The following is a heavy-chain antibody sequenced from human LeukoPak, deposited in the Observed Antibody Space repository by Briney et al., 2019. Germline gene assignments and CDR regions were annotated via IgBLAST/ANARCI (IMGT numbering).Heavy chain of an antibody. D-gene: IGHD3-3*01. Sequence: SVKVSCKASGGTFSSYAISWVRQAPGQGLEWMGGIIPIFGTANYAQKFQGRVTITADESTSTAYMELSSLRSEDTAVYYCARVSWGDEWETPELLLLEWLELPYYFDYWGQGTLVTVSS. J-gene: IGHJ4*02. CDR3: ARVSWGDEWETPELLLLEWLELPYYFDY. CDR1: GGTFSSYA. V-gene: IGHV1-69*13. CDR2: IIPIFGTA.